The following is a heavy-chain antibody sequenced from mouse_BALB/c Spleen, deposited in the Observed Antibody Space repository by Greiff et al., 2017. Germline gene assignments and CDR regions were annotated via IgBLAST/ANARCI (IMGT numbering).Heavy chain of an antibody. CDR3: AREYDYFDY. CDR2: IWAGGST. CDR1: GFSLTSYG. Sequence: VKVVESGPGLVAPSQSLSITCTVSGFSLTSYGVHWVRQPPGKGLEWLGVIWAGGSTNYNSAPMSRLSISKDNSKSQVFLKMNSLQTDDTAMYYCAREYDYFDYWGQGTTLTVSS. J-gene: IGHJ2*01. V-gene: IGHV2-9*02. D-gene: IGHD2-3*01.